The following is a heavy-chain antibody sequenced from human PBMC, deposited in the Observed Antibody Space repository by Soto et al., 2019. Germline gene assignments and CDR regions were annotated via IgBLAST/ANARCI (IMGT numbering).Heavy chain of an antibody. D-gene: IGHD2-8*01. Sequence: GGSLRLSCTVSGFTFNNYDMYWVRQGAGKGLEWVSGIGAAGDPYYAASVNGRFTISRENPNNSLSLQLRSLTGGDTGIYYCARGNGENFGPAMGDGFDFWGQGTTVTVSS. CDR2: IGAAGDP. CDR3: ARGNGENFGPAMGDGFDF. CDR1: GFTFNNYD. J-gene: IGHJ3*01. V-gene: IGHV3-13*05.